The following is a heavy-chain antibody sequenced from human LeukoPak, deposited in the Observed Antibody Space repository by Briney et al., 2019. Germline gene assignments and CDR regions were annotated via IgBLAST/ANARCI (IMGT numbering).Heavy chain of an antibody. Sequence: SETLSLTCTVSGGSISSYYWSWIRQPPGKGLEWIGYIYYSGSTNYKPSLKSRVTISMDTSKNQFSLKLSSVTAADTAVYYCARNRYYYGSGNYGVPNWFDPWGQGTLVTVSS. CDR2: IYYSGST. J-gene: IGHJ5*02. CDR1: GGSISSYY. V-gene: IGHV4-59*12. D-gene: IGHD3-10*01. CDR3: ARNRYYYGSGNYGVPNWFDP.